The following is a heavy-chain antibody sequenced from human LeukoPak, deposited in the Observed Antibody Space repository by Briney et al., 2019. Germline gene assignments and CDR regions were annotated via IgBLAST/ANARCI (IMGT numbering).Heavy chain of an antibody. J-gene: IGHJ5*02. CDR1: GGSISSHY. Sequence: SETLSLTCTVSGGSISSHYWSWIRQPPGKGLEWIGHIYYSGSTNYNPFLKSRVTISVDTSKNQFSLKLSSVTAADTAVYYCARGVVSARNWFDPWGQGTLVTVSS. CDR3: ARGVVSARNWFDP. CDR2: IYYSGST. D-gene: IGHD2-15*01. V-gene: IGHV4-59*11.